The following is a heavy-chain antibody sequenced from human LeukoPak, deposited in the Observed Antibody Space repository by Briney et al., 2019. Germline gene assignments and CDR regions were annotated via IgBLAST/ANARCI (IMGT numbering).Heavy chain of an antibody. CDR1: GFTVRGNY. CDR2: LYGGGRT. CDR3: AGGYYDSSTYYYVGAF. J-gene: IGHJ4*02. Sequence: GGSLRLSCAASGFTVRGNYMTWVRQAPGKGLERVSILYGGGRTYYADSVKGRLALSRDNSKNTLYLQVNSLRAEDTAVYYCAGGYYDSSTYYYVGAFWGQGTLVTVSS. V-gene: IGHV3-66*01. D-gene: IGHD3-22*01.